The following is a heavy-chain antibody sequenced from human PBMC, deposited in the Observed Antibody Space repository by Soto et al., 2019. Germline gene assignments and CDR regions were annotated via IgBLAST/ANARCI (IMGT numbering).Heavy chain of an antibody. CDR2: IHWNDDK. D-gene: IGHD3-22*01. V-gene: IGHV2-5*01. CDR3: AHTKDSSGFLTS. CDR1: GFSLSVYGVR. J-gene: IGHJ5*02. Sequence: PTLVNPTQTLTLTCSFSGFSLSVYGVRVIWFRQPPGETLEWLALIHWNDDKRYSPYLKSRLTITKDTSKNQVVLTLTNLDPLDTGTYFCAHTKDSSGFLTSWGQGILVTVSS.